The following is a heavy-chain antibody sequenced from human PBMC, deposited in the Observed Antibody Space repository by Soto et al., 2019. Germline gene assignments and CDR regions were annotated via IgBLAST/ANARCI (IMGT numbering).Heavy chain of an antibody. V-gene: IGHV4-59*08. Sequence: LPETLSLTCTVFGGSASSYYWSWIRQSPGKGLEWIGYIYYSGSTKYKPSLMSRVTISVDTSKNQFSLKVSSATAADTAVYYCARHSNRNYGLYYFDYWGLGALVTVSS. CDR3: ARHSNRNYGLYYFDY. J-gene: IGHJ4*02. D-gene: IGHD4-4*01. CDR1: GGSASSYY. CDR2: IYYSGST.